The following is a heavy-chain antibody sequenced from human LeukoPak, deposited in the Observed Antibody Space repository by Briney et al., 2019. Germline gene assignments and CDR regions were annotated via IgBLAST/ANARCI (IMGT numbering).Heavy chain of an antibody. CDR2: ISSSSSYI. V-gene: IGHV3-21*01. J-gene: IGHJ4*02. CDR1: GFTFSSYS. CDR3: ARVEATATIDY. D-gene: IGHD4-17*01. Sequence: GGSLRLSCAASGFTFSSYSMNWVRQAPGKGLEWVSSISSSSSYIYYADSVKGRFTISRDNAKNSLYLQMNSLRAEDTAVYCCARVEATATIDYWGQGTLVTVSS.